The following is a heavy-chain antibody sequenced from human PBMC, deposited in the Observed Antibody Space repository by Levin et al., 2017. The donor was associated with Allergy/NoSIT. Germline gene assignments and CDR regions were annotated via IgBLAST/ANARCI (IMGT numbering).Heavy chain of an antibody. CDR3: ARVWTSSSYWYFDL. CDR1: DGSINNYS. J-gene: IGHJ2*01. D-gene: IGHD6-6*01. Sequence: SQTLSLTCTVSDGSINNYSWSWIRQPPGKGLEWIGYIYYRGSTNYSPSLKSRVTIAVDTSKNHFSLSLSSVTAADTAFYYCARVWTSSSYWYFDLWGRGTLVTVSS. V-gene: IGHV4-59*01. CDR2: IYYRGST.